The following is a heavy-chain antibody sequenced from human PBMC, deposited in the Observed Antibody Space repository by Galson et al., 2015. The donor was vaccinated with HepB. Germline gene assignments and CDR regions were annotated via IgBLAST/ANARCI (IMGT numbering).Heavy chain of an antibody. Sequence: SLRLSCAASGFTFSSYEMNWVRQAPGKGLEWVSYISSSGSTIYYADSVKGRFTISRDNAKNSLYLQMNSLRAEDTAVYYCARECRRGWELRTSWFDPWGQGTLVTVSS. J-gene: IGHJ5*02. CDR1: GFTFSSYE. CDR2: ISSSGSTI. CDR3: ARECRRGWELRTSWFDP. V-gene: IGHV3-48*03. D-gene: IGHD1-26*01.